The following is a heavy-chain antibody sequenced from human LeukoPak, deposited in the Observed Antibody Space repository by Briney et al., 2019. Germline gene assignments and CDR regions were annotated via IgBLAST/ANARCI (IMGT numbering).Heavy chain of an antibody. CDR1: GFTFSSSA. D-gene: IGHD2-21*01. J-gene: IGHJ5*02. CDR2: IVVCSGST. CDR3: AAEIPVRFDP. Sequence: GASVKVSCKASGFTFSSSAVQWVRQARGQRLEWIGWIVVCSGSTNYAQKFQERVTITRDVSTSTAYMELSSLRSEDTAVYYCAAEIPVRFDPWGQGTLVTVSS. V-gene: IGHV1-58*01.